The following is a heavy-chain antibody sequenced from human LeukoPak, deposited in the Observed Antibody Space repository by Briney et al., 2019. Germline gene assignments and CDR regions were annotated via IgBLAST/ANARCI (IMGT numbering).Heavy chain of an antibody. CDR2: INPNSGGR. Sequence: ASVKVSCKASGYTFTGYYMHWVRQAPGQGLEWMGWINPNSGGRNYAQKFQGRVTMTRDTSISTAYMELSRLRSDDTAVYYCARDRVNIVVVPAAMAYYYYYMDVWGKGTTITVSS. D-gene: IGHD2-2*01. CDR1: GYTFTGYY. V-gene: IGHV1-2*02. CDR3: ARDRVNIVVVPAAMAYYYYYMDV. J-gene: IGHJ6*03.